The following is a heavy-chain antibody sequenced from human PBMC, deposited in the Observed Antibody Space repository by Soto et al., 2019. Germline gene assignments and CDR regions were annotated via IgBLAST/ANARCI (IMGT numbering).Heavy chain of an antibody. CDR2: INHSGST. V-gene: IGHV4-34*01. CDR1: GGSFSGYY. J-gene: IGHJ4*02. D-gene: IGHD3-22*01. CDR3: ARGGPVVAEFDY. Sequence: ETLSLTCAVYGGSFSGYYWGFILQPPWKGLEWIGEINHSGSTNYNPSLKSRVTISVDTSKNQFSLKLSSVTAADTAVYYCARGGPVVAEFDYWGQGTLVTVSS.